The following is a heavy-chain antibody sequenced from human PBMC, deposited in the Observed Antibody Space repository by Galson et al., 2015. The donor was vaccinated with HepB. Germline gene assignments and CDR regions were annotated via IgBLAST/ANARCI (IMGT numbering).Heavy chain of an antibody. CDR2: IKSKTFGGTV. CDR3: TTTVRPEDFIDY. D-gene: IGHD1-14*01. Sequence: SLRLSCAASGFTFTDAWVSWVRQAQGKGLEWVGRIKSKTFGGTVDYATPVKGRFTISRDDSKHTLSLLMNSLKTEDTAVYYCTTTVRPEDFIDYWGQGTLVTVSS. CDR1: GFTFTDAW. J-gene: IGHJ4*02. V-gene: IGHV3-15*01.